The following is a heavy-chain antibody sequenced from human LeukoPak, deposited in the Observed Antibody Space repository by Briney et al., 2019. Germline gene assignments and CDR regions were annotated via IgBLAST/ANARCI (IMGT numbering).Heavy chain of an antibody. D-gene: IGHD1-26*01. J-gene: IGHJ4*01. Sequence: PGGSLRLSCAASGFTVSSNYMSWARQAPGKGLEWVSVIYSGGSTYYADSVKGRFTISRDNSRNTLYLQMNSLRAEDTAVYFCARDSSGPSCWGQGTLVTVSS. CDR1: GFTVSSNY. CDR3: ARDSSGPSC. V-gene: IGHV3-53*01. CDR2: IYSGGST.